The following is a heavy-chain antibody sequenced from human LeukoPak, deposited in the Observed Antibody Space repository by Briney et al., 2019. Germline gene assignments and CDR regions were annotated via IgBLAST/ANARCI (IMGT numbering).Heavy chain of an antibody. CDR3: ARDPPSDY. CDR2: SGTRSGTK. V-gene: IGHV3-21*04. Sequence: GGSLRLSCAASGFTVSSLAMHWVRQAPGKGLEWVSSSGTRSGTKYYADSVKGRFTISRDSAMNSVSLQINSLRAEDTAVYYCARDPPSDYWGQGTLVTVSS. CDR1: GFTVSSLA. J-gene: IGHJ4*02.